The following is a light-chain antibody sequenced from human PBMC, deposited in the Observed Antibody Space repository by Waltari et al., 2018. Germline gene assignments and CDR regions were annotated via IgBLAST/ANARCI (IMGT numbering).Light chain of an antibody. CDR1: SGHSTYA. CDR2: VNSDGSH. CDR3: QTWGPGFRV. Sequence: QLVLTQSPSASASLGASVKLTCTLRSGHSTYAIACHQQQPEKGPRYLMKVNSDGSHIKGDGIPDRFSGSSSGAERYVTISSLQSEDEADYYCQTWGPGFRVFGGGTKVTVL. V-gene: IGLV4-69*01. J-gene: IGLJ2*01.